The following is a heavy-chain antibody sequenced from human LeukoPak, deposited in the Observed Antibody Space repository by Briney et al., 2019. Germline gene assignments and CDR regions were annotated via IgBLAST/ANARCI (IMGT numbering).Heavy chain of an antibody. Sequence: ASVKVSCKASGYTFTGYYMHWVRQALGQGLEWMGIINPSGGSTSYAQKFQGRVTMTRDTSTSTVYMELSSLRSEDTAVYYCARQLWLHPFDYWGQGTLVTVSS. J-gene: IGHJ4*02. V-gene: IGHV1-46*01. D-gene: IGHD5-18*01. CDR3: ARQLWLHPFDY. CDR2: INPSGGST. CDR1: GYTFTGYY.